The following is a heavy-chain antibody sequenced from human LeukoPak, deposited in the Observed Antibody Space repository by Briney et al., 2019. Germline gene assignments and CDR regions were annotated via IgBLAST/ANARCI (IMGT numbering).Heavy chain of an antibody. CDR3: SGVVEVFSGYPDY. D-gene: IGHD3-22*01. J-gene: IGHJ4*02. CDR2: FYSSGTT. Sequence: PSETLSLTHSLSWRSQCILHGRDPRQPAGKGLEWIGRFYSSGTTNYNPSLRSRVSLSGDASKNQLPLMLYSVTAATAVYYYSGVVEVFSGYPDYWGQGTLVTVSS. CDR1: WRSQCIL. V-gene: IGHV4-4*07.